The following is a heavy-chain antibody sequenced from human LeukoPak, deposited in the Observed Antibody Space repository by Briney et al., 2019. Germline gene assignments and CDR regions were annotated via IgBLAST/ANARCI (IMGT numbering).Heavy chain of an antibody. V-gene: IGHV3-72*01. J-gene: IGHJ5*02. D-gene: IGHD4-17*01. CDR2: TRNKANSHTT. CDR3: VGGPYGNGDSDNWFDP. Sequence: PGGSLTLSCAASGFTFSDHYMDWVRRPPGKGLEWVGRTRNKANSHTTEYAASVKGRFTISRDDSKKSVYLQMNSLKTEDTAVYYCVGGPYGNGDSDNWFDPGGQGTLVTVSS. CDR1: GFTFSDHY.